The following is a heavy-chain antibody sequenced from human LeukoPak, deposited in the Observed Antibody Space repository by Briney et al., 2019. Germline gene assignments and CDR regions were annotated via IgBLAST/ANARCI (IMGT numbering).Heavy chain of an antibody. CDR1: GFTFSSYA. D-gene: IGHD6-19*01. J-gene: IGHJ4*02. CDR3: AKDDGWYPLRGYFDY. V-gene: IGHV3-23*01. Sequence: GGSLRLSCAASGFTFSSYAMSWVRQAPGKGLEWVSAISGSGGSTYYADSVKGRFTIPRDNSKNTLYLQMNSLRAEDTAVYYCAKDDGWYPLRGYFDYWGQGTLVTVSS. CDR2: ISGSGGST.